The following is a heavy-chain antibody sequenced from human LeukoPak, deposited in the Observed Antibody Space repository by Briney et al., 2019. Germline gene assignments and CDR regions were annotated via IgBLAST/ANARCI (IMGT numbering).Heavy chain of an antibody. CDR2: FIPISGSP. Sequence: ASVKVSCKASVPTFTSYAINWVRQAPGQGLEWMGGFIPISGSPTYAQNFQGRVTFTTDESTYTAYMELSNLRSDDTAVFYCAGFFYDSSGAAFDIWGQGTMVTVSS. CDR3: AGFFYDSSGAAFDI. CDR1: VPTFTSYA. V-gene: IGHV1-69*05. J-gene: IGHJ3*02. D-gene: IGHD3-22*01.